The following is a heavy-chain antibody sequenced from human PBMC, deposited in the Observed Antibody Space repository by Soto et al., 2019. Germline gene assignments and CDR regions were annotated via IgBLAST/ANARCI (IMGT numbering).Heavy chain of an antibody. D-gene: IGHD3-10*01. Sequence: SCKASGYTFTSYYMHWVRQAPGKGLEWVAVISYDGSNKYYADSVKGRFTISRDNSKNTLYLQMNSLRAEDTAVYYCAKDLYYYGSGSSGFDYWGQGTLVTVSS. CDR2: ISYDGSNK. CDR1: GYTFTSYY. V-gene: IGHV3-30*18. J-gene: IGHJ4*02. CDR3: AKDLYYYGSGSSGFDY.